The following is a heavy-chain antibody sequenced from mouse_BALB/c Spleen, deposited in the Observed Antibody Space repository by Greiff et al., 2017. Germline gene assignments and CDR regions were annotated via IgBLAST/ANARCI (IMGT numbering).Heavy chain of an antibody. CDR3: ARWDDYDEETFWFAY. Sequence: EVQLQQSGAELVKPGASVKLSCTASGFNIKDTYMHWVKQRPEQGLEWIGRIDPANGNTKYDPKFQGKATITADTSSNTAYLQLSSLTSEDTAVYYCARWDDYDEETFWFAYWGQGTLVTVSA. V-gene: IGHV14-3*02. CDR1: GFNIKDTY. CDR2: IDPANGNT. D-gene: IGHD2-4*01. J-gene: IGHJ3*01.